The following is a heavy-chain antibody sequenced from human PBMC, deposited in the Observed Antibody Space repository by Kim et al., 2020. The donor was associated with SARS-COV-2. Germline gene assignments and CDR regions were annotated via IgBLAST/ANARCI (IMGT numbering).Heavy chain of an antibody. CDR2: ISGSGRTI. CDR1: GFTFSDYY. Sequence: GGSLRLSCTAYGFTFSDYYMTWIRQAPGKGLEWISYISGSGRTISYADSVKGRFTVSRDNARNSVFLQMDSLRAEDTAFYYFARRRFAAVFYGDYIDVW. J-gene: IGHJ6*03. D-gene: IGHD6-13*01. V-gene: IGHV3-11*01. CDR3: ARRRFAAVFYGDYIDV.